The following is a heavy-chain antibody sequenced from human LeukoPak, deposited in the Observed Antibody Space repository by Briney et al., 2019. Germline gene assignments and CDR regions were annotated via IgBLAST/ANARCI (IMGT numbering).Heavy chain of an antibody. V-gene: IGHV3-30*02. D-gene: IGHD3-3*01. Sequence: GGSLRLSCAASGFTFSSYGMHWVRQAPGKGLEWVAFIRYDGSNKYYADSVKCRFTISRDNSKNTLYLQMNSLRAEDTAVYYCAKDRRFLEWLSLDYWGQGTLVTVSS. CDR2: IRYDGSNK. CDR3: AKDRRFLEWLSLDY. J-gene: IGHJ4*02. CDR1: GFTFSSYG.